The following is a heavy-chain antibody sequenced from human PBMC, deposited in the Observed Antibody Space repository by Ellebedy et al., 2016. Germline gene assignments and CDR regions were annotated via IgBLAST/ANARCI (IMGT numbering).Heavy chain of an antibody. V-gene: IGHV3-48*01. CDR1: GFTFSSYS. CDR2: ISSSSSTI. D-gene: IGHD3-22*01. CDR3: ARGLTYYYDSSGWNWFDP. J-gene: IGHJ5*02. Sequence: GESLKISCAASGFTFSSYSMNWVRQAPGKGLEWVSYISSSSSTIYYADSVKGRFTISRDNSKNTLYLQMNNLRAEDTAVYYCARGLTYYYDSSGWNWFDPWGQGTLVTVSS.